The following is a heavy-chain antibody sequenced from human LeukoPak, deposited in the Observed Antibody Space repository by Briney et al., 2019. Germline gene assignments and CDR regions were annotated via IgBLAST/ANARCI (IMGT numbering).Heavy chain of an antibody. D-gene: IGHD6-13*01. J-gene: IGHJ3*02. CDR1: GGSISSSSYY. CDR3: ARHRYSSSWYKALGAFGI. Sequence: SETLSLTCTVSGGSISSSSYYWGWIRQPPGKGLEWIGSIYYSGSTYYNPSLKSRVTISVDTSKNQFSLKLSSVTAADTAVYYCARHRYSSSWYKALGAFGIWGQGTMVTVSS. V-gene: IGHV4-39*01. CDR2: IYYSGST.